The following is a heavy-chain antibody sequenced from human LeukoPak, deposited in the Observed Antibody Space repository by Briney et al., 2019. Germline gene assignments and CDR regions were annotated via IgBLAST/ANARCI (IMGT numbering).Heavy chain of an antibody. V-gene: IGHV3-21*01. Sequence: GGSLRLSCAASGFTFSSYSMNWVRQAPGKGLEWVSSISSSSSYIYYADSVKGRFTISRDNAKNSLYLQMNSQRAEDTAVYYCARAANGDAFDIWGQGTMVTVSS. J-gene: IGHJ3*02. D-gene: IGHD2-8*01. CDR3: ARAANGDAFDI. CDR2: ISSSSSYI. CDR1: GFTFSSYS.